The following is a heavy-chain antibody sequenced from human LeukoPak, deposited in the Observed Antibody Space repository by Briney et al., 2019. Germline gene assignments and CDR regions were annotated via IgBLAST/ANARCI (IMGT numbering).Heavy chain of an antibody. V-gene: IGHV4-59*12. CDR3: ARVGGITMIVVLIGDAFDI. Sequence: SETLSLTCTVSGGSIGSFYWSWIRQPPGKGLEWMGYIYYSGSTNYNPSLKSRVTISVDTSKNQFSLKLSSVTAADTAVYYCARVGGITMIVVLIGDAFDIWGQGTMVTVSS. CDR2: IYYSGST. J-gene: IGHJ3*02. CDR1: GGSIGSFY. D-gene: IGHD3-22*01.